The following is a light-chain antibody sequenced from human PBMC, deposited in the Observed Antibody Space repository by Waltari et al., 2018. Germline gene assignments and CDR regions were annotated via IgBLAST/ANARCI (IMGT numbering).Light chain of an antibody. CDR2: DAA. CDR1: QNISSF. Sequence: EIVFTQSPATLSLSPGERATLSCRASQNISSFLAWYQQKHGQSPRLLIYDAANRATGIPDRFRGSGSGTDFTLTIRGLGHEDFAVYCCQQRDNRLALTFGGGTTVEIK. CDR3: QQRDNRLALT. J-gene: IGKJ4*01. V-gene: IGKV3-11*01.